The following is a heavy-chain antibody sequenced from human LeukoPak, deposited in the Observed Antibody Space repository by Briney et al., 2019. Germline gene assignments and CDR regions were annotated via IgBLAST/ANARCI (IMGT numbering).Heavy chain of an antibody. CDR2: IIASSGST. D-gene: IGHD5-12*01. V-gene: IGHV3-23*01. CDR1: GFSFNKYA. Sequence: GSLRLSCAASGFSFNKYAMSWVRQAPGKGLEWVSIIIASSGSTFYADSVKGRFTISRDNSKNTLYLQMKSLRVEDTAVYYCVKGGYDFVEVAYFDFWGQGALVTVSS. J-gene: IGHJ4*02. CDR3: VKGGYDFVEVAYFDF.